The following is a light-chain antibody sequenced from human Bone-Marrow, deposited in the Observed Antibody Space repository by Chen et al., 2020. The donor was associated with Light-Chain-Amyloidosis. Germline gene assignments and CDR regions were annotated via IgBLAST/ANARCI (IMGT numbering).Light chain of an antibody. J-gene: IGLJ3*02. CDR2: DDS. V-gene: IGLV3-21*02. CDR3: QVWDRSSDRPV. CDR1: NIGSTI. Sequence: SYVLTHPSSVSVAPGQTATIACGGNNIGSTIVHWYQQTPGKAPLLVVYDDSDRPSGIPERLSGSNSGNPSTLTISRVEAGDEADYYCQVWDRSSDRPVFGGGTKLTVL.